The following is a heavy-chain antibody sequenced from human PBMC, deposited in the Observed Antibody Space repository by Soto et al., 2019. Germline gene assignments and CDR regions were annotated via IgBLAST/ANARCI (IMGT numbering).Heavy chain of an antibody. J-gene: IGHJ4*02. D-gene: IGHD1-26*01. CDR1: GFTFSSYG. V-gene: IGHV3-33*01. CDR3: AREWDTWTPQTDYFDY. Sequence: GGSLRLSCAASGFTFSSYGMHWVRQAPGKGLEWVAVIWYDGSNKYYADSVKGRFTISRDNSKNTLYLQMNSLRAEDTAVYYCAREWDTWTPQTDYFDYWGQGTLVTVSS. CDR2: IWYDGSNK.